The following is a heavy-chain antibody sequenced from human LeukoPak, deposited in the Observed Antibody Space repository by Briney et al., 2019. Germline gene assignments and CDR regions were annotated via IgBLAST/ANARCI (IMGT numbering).Heavy chain of an antibody. Sequence: PSETLSLTCTVSGGSMKSFYWNWIRQPPGEGLEWIGYIYSSGSTNYHPSLKSRVTISLDTSKYQFSLDLTSVTAADTAVYYCARAVTKSWFDLWGQGTLVPVSS. CDR1: GGSMKSFY. D-gene: IGHD4-17*01. J-gene: IGHJ5*02. CDR3: ARAVTKSWFDL. CDR2: IYSSGST. V-gene: IGHV4-59*01.